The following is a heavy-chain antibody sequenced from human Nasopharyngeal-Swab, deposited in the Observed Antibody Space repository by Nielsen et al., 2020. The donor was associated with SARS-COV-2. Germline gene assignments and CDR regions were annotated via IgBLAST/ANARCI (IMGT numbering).Heavy chain of an antibody. CDR1: GFTFSTFW. CDR2: IKEDGSQK. CDR3: ARGGAMAGNDYYYGMDV. J-gene: IGHJ6*02. D-gene: IGHD6-19*01. Sequence: GESLKISCAVSGFTFSTFWMTWVRQAPGKGLEWVANIKEDGSQKYYVDSVKGRFTISRDNAKKSLDLQMNSLRAEDTAVYYCARGGAMAGNDYYYGMDVWGQGTTVTVSS. V-gene: IGHV3-7*01.